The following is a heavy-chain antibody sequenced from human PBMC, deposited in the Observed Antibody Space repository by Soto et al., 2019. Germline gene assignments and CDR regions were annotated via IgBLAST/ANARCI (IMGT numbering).Heavy chain of an antibody. CDR3: ATQSVLLDSARPGSYFDT. D-gene: IGHD2-15*01. V-gene: IGHV5-51*01. Sequence: GEAMPSSDEGSRNSAASDRLGWVRQMPGKDLEWMGIIYPGDSDTRYSPSFQGQVTISADKSISTAYLQWRSLKASDTAMYYCATQSVLLDSARPGSYFDTLG. CDR1: RNSAASDR. CDR2: IYPGDSDT. J-gene: IGHJ3*02.